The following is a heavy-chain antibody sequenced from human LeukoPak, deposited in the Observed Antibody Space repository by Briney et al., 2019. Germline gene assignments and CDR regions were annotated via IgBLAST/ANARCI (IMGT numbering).Heavy chain of an antibody. Sequence: ASLKLSCKASGFTFTSYDISWVRQATAQGLEWMGCMNPNSGNTVYVQKLQGRFPMTRNTSISLAYMELSSLRSENTAVYYCAREEVDPAGMDVWGQGTTVTVSS. V-gene: IGHV1-8*01. J-gene: IGHJ6*02. CDR1: GFTFTSYD. CDR3: AREEVDPAGMDV. CDR2: MNPNSGNT. D-gene: IGHD5-12*01.